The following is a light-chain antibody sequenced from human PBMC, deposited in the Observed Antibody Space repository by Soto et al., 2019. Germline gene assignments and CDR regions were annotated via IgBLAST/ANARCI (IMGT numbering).Light chain of an antibody. CDR2: EVS. Sequence: QSVLTQPASVSGSPGQSITISCTGTSSDVGGYDWVSWYQQHPGKAPKVLIYEVSDRPSGVSNRFSGSKSGNTASLTISGLQAEDEADYYCSSYTSSSSLVLFGGGTQLTVL. V-gene: IGLV2-14*01. CDR1: SSDVGGYDW. CDR3: SSYTSSSSLVL. J-gene: IGLJ3*02.